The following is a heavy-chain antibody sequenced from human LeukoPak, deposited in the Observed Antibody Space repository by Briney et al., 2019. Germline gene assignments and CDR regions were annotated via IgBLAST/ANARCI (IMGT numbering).Heavy chain of an antibody. CDR1: GFTFTTFA. V-gene: IGHV3-23*01. CDR2: LSGSGYIT. CDR3: AKERYNEYEYYFDY. J-gene: IGHJ4*02. D-gene: IGHD3-9*01. Sequence: GGPLRLSCAASGFTFTTFAMGWVRQAPGKGLEWVSTLSGSGYITYYADSVKGRFTISRDNSKNTLYLQMNSLRAEDTAVYYCAKERYNEYEYYFDYWGQGTLVTVSS.